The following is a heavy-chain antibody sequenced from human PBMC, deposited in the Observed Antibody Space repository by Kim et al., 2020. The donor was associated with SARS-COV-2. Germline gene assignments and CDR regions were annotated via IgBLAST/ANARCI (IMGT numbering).Heavy chain of an antibody. CDR3: AKDSYDSSGSFDY. Sequence: GYADSVKGRFTISRDNAKNSLFLQMNSLRAEDTALYYCAKDSYDSSGSFDYWGQGTLVTVSS. V-gene: IGHV3-9*01. D-gene: IGHD3-22*01. J-gene: IGHJ4*02.